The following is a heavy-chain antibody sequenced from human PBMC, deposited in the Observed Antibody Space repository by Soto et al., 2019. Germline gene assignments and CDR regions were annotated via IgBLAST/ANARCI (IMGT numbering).Heavy chain of an antibody. D-gene: IGHD3-16*01. V-gene: IGHV1-8*01. CDR1: GYTFSDFD. J-gene: IGHJ6*02. CDR3: ARGNPFNYAGFDV. Sequence: QAHLEQSGAEVKRPGASVKVSCKASGYTFSDFDINWLRQASGQGPEWMGWMNAKSGATFFAQRFQGKFNMTWDTSLSTASMEVGSVTSDDTAIYYCARGNPFNYAGFDVWGQGTTVAVSS. CDR2: MNAKSGAT.